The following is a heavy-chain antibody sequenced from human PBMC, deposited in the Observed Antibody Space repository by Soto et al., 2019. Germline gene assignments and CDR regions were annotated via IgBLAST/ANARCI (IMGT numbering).Heavy chain of an antibody. J-gene: IGHJ4*02. Sequence: QLQLQESGSGLVKPSQTLSLTCAVSGGSISSGGYSWSWIRQPPGKGLEWIGYIYHSGSTYYNPSLKSRVPMTVNXSKNQFSLKLSSVTAADTAVYYCARGWGKDTPMTAWGQGTLVTVSS. V-gene: IGHV4-30-2*01. D-gene: IGHD5-18*01. CDR3: ARGWGKDTPMTA. CDR1: GGSISSGGYS. CDR2: IYHSGST.